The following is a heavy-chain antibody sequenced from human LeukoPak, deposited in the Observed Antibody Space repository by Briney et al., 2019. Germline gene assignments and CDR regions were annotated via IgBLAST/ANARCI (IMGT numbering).Heavy chain of an antibody. D-gene: IGHD6-13*01. Sequence: GGSLRLSCAASGFTFSSYAMTWVRQAPGKGLEWVSAISGSGGSTYYADSVKGRFTNSRDNSKNTLYLQMNSLRAEDTAVYYCVKAQSSRWFPLNYWGQGTLVTVSS. CDR3: VKAQSSRWFPLNY. J-gene: IGHJ4*02. V-gene: IGHV3-23*01. CDR2: ISGSGGST. CDR1: GFTFSSYA.